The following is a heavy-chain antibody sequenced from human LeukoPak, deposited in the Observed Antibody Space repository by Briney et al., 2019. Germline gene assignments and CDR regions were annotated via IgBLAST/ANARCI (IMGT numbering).Heavy chain of an antibody. CDR2: IKQDGSEK. V-gene: IGHV3-7*01. CDR3: ARSLGIAASRLDY. D-gene: IGHD2-15*01. CDR1: GFTFSSYW. Sequence: GGSLRLSCAASGFTFSSYWMSWVRQAPGKGLEWVANIKQDGSEKYYVDSVKGRFTISRDNAKNSLYLQMNSLRAEDTAVYYCARSLGIAASRLDYWGQGTLVAVSS. J-gene: IGHJ4*02.